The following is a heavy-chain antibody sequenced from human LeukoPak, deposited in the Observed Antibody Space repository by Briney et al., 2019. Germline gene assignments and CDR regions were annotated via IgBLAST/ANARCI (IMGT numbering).Heavy chain of an antibody. CDR2: IKRDGSGK. V-gene: IGHV3-7*01. J-gene: IGHJ4*02. D-gene: IGHD1-20*01. CDR3: ARDSITGFDY. Sequence: GGSLRLSCAAFRFTFSNYWMSWVRQAPGKGLEWVANIKRDGSGKYYVDSVKGRFTISRDNAKNSLYLQMNSLRVEDTAVYYCARDSITGFDYWGQGTLVTVSS. CDR1: RFTFSNYW.